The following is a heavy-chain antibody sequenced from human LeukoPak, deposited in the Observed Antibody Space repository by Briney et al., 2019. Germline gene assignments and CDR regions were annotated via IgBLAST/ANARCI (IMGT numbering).Heavy chain of an antibody. CDR2: ISSSSTYI. D-gene: IGHD1-26*01. Sequence: GGSLRLSCAASGFTFSSYSMNWVRQAPGKGLEWVSSISSSSTYIYYADSVKGRFTISRDNAKNSLYLQMNSLRAEDTALYYCARAGSIVGATLDFDYWGQGTLVTVSS. CDR3: ARAGSIVGATLDFDY. J-gene: IGHJ4*02. V-gene: IGHV3-21*04. CDR1: GFTFSSYS.